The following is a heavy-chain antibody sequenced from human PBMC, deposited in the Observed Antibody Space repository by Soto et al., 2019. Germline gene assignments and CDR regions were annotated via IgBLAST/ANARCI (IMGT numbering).Heavy chain of an antibody. CDR3: ARGLISGSHYSGGWYYFDS. J-gene: IGHJ4*02. Sequence: QVQLQQSGAGLLKPSETLSLTCDVYGGSFSGHIWTWIRQTPGKGLQWIGQINHSGSANYNPSLKSRVTISVHTSKSQFSLELSSVTAADTAVYYCARGLISGSHYSGGWYYFDSWGQGTQVTVSS. V-gene: IGHV4-34*01. D-gene: IGHD1-26*01. CDR1: GGSFSGHI. CDR2: INHSGSA.